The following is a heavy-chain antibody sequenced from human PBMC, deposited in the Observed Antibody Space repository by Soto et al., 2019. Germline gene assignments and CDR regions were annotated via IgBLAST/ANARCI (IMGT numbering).Heavy chain of an antibody. D-gene: IGHD3-10*01. CDR2: ISGRGGRT. V-gene: IGHV3-23*01. Sequence: GGSLRLSCAASGFTFSSYAMSWVRQAPGKGLEWVSGISGRGGRTNYADSVKGRFTISRDNSKNTLYLQMNSLRAEDTAVYYCAKSYGSGSYYMVGGALDYWGQGTLVTVSS. CDR1: GFTFSSYA. J-gene: IGHJ4*02. CDR3: AKSYGSGSYYMVGGALDY.